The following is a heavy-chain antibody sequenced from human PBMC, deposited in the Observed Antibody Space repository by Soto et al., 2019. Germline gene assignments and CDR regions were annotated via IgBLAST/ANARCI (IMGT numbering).Heavy chain of an antibody. V-gene: IGHV4-39*01. CDR3: ARQRTTVVTQAYFDH. CDR2: IYYSGST. J-gene: IGHJ4*02. CDR1: GESISSSSYY. D-gene: IGHD2-21*02. Sequence: SETLSLTCIVSGESISSSSYYWGWIRQPPGKGLEGIGSIYYSGSTYYNPSFKSRVTISIDTSKNQFSLKLSSVTATDTAVYYCARQRTTVVTQAYFDHWGQGALVTVSS.